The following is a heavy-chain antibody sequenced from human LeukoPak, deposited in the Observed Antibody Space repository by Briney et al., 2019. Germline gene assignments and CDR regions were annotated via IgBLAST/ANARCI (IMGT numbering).Heavy chain of an antibody. J-gene: IGHJ4*02. D-gene: IGHD3-16*02. CDR1: GGSISSGDYY. CDR3: ATFGGVIVRD. Sequence: SQTLSLTCTVSGGSISSGDYYWSWIRQPPGKGLEWIGYIYYSGSTNYNPSLKSRVTISADTSKNQFSLKLSSVTAADTAVYYCATFGGVIVRDWGQGTLVTVSS. CDR2: IYYSGST. V-gene: IGHV4-30-4*01.